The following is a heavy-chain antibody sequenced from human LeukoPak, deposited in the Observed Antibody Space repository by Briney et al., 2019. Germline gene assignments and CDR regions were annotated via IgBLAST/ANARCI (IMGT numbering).Heavy chain of an antibody. CDR1: GFTFSSYS. CDR2: IKQDGSEK. J-gene: IGHJ4*02. D-gene: IGHD5-18*01. CDR3: ARGGPRDGYDY. Sequence: PGGSLRLSCAASGFTFSSYSMNWVRQAPGKGLEWVANIKQDGSEKYYVDSVKGRFTISRDNAKNSLYLQMNSLRAEDTAVYYCARGGPRDGYDYWGQGTLVTVSS. V-gene: IGHV3-7*01.